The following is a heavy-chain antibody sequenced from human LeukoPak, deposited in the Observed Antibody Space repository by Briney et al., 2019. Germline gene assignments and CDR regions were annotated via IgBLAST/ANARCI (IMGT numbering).Heavy chain of an antibody. CDR1: GYTFTSYG. V-gene: IGHV1-18*01. D-gene: IGHD3-3*01. J-gene: IGHJ3*02. CDR2: ISAYNGST. Sequence: ASLKVSCKASGYTFTSYGISWVRQAPGQGLEWMGWISAYNGSTNYAQKLQGRVTMTTHTSTSTAYMELRSLRSDDTAVYYCARRRYYDFWSGYYAFEIWGQGTMVTVSS. CDR3: ARRRYYDFWSGYYAFEI.